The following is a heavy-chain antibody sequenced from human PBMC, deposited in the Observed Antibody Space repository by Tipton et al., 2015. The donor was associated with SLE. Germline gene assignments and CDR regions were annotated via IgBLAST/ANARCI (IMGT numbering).Heavy chain of an antibody. CDR3: ARLGVALDY. D-gene: IGHD2-21*01. CDR1: GDSISSYY. CDR2: IYYSGST. J-gene: IGHJ4*02. V-gene: IGHV4-59*12. Sequence: TLSLTCTVSGDSISSYYWSWIRQPPGKGLEWIVYIYYSGSTNYNPSLKSRITISVDTSKNQFSLKLSYVTAADTAVYYCARLGVALDYWGQGTLVTVSS.